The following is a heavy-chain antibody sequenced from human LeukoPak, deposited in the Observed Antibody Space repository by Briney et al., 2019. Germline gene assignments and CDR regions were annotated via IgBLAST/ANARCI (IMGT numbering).Heavy chain of an antibody. D-gene: IGHD2-2*02. V-gene: IGHV1-8*01. CDR2: MNPNSGNT. CDR1: GYTFTSYD. Sequence: ASVKVSCKASGYTFTSYDINWVRQATGQGLEWMGWMNPNSGNTGYAQKFQGRVTMTRNTSISTAYMELSSLRSEDTAVYYCARGADCSSTSCYTASWFDPWGQGTLVTVSS. J-gene: IGHJ5*02. CDR3: ARGADCSSTSCYTASWFDP.